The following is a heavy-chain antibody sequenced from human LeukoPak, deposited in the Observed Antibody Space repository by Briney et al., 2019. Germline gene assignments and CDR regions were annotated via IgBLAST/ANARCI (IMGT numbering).Heavy chain of an antibody. D-gene: IGHD2-2*02. CDR3: AKGHCSSTSCYIGDYFDY. J-gene: IGHJ4*02. V-gene: IGHV3-23*01. CDR1: GFTFSSYA. Sequence: PGGSLRLSCAASGFTFSSYAMSWVRQAPGKGLEWVSAISGSGGSTYYADSVKGRFTISRDNSKNTLYLQMNSLRAEDTAAYYCAKGHCSSTSCYIGDYFDYWGQGTLVTVSS. CDR2: ISGSGGST.